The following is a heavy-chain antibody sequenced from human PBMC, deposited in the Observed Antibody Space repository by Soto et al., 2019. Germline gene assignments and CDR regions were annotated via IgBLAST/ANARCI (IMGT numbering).Heavy chain of an antibody. Sequence: GGSLRLSCAASGFTFSSYSMNWVRQAPGKGLEWVSYISSSSSTIYYADSVKGRFTISRDNAKNSLYLQMNSLRAEDTAVYYCARDPTTRRPAAIVFDYWGQGTLVTVSS. J-gene: IGHJ4*02. CDR1: GFTFSSYS. V-gene: IGHV3-48*04. CDR3: ARDPTTRRPAAIVFDY. CDR2: ISSSSSTI. D-gene: IGHD2-2*02.